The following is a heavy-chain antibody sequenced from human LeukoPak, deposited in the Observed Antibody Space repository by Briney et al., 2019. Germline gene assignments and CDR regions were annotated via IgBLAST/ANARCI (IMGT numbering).Heavy chain of an antibody. D-gene: IGHD2-21*02. Sequence: GGSLRLSCAASGFTFSSYGMHWVRQAPGKGLEWVAVISYDGSNKYYADSVKGRFTISRDNSKNTLYLQMNSLRAEDTAVYYCAKIETAYCGGDCYSTFDYWGQGTLVTVSS. CDR2: ISYDGSNK. J-gene: IGHJ4*02. CDR1: GFTFSSYG. CDR3: AKIETAYCGGDCYSTFDY. V-gene: IGHV3-30*18.